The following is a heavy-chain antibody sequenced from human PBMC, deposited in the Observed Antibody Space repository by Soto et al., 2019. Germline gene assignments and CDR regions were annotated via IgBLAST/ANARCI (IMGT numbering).Heavy chain of an antibody. V-gene: IGHV3-23*01. J-gene: IGHJ4*02. Sequence: EVQLLESGGGLEQPGGSLRLSCAASGFTFRDYAMSWVRQAPGKGLEWVTTITGSSSNLYYSDSVKGRFAISRDNSKNTLILQMDSLTAEDTAVYYCAKGGAVYGLLTHDYWGQGTLVTVSS. CDR3: AKGGAVYGLLTHDY. D-gene: IGHD3-9*01. CDR2: ITGSSSNL. CDR1: GFTFRDYA.